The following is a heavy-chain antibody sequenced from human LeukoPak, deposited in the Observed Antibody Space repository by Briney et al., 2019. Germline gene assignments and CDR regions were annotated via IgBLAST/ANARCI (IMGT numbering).Heavy chain of an antibody. CDR2: INSDGSST. Sequence: GGSLRLSCAASGFTFSSYWMHWVRQAPGKGLVWDSRINSDGSSTSYADSVKGRFTISRDNAKNTLYLQMNSLRAEDTAVYYCARSGDDFWSGYYPFDYWGQGTLVTVSS. D-gene: IGHD3-3*01. V-gene: IGHV3-74*01. CDR3: ARSGDDFWSGYYPFDY. CDR1: GFTFSSYW. J-gene: IGHJ4*02.